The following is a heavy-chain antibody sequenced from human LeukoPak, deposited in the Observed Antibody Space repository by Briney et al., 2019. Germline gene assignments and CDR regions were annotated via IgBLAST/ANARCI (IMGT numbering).Heavy chain of an antibody. CDR3: ARGDYPRQ. J-gene: IGHJ6*04. D-gene: IGHD2-21*01. CDR2: ISSGVGNM. CDR1: GFTFSNFA. Sequence: GGSLRLSCVASGFTFSNFAMNWVRQAPGKGLEWVPTISSGVGNMYYADSVKGRFTVSRDNAKNSVFLQMSSLRAEDTAVYYCARGDYPRQWGKGTTVTVSS. V-gene: IGHV3-21*01.